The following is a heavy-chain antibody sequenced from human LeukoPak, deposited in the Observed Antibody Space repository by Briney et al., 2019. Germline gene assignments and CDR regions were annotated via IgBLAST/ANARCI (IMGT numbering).Heavy chain of an antibody. CDR3: ARGRYEFSAGMDV. V-gene: IGHV3-53*01. J-gene: IGHJ6*01. D-gene: IGHD5-12*01. CDR2: IYSGGST. CDR1: GFTVSSNY. Sequence: PGGSLRLSCAASGFTVSSNYMSWVRQAPGKGLQWVSVIYSGGSTTYADSVRGRLTISRDTSKNTVFLQMNSLRAEDTAVYYCARGRYEFSAGMDVWGPRDHGHRLL.